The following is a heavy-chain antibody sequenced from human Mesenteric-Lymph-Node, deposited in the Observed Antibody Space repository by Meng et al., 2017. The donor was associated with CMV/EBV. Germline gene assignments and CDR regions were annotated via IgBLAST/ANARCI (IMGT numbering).Heavy chain of an antibody. D-gene: IGHD1-26*01. Sequence: SLKISCAASGFTFDDHAMHWVRQVPGKGPEWVAGITWNSETIGYGDSVKGRFTVSRDNAKTALYLQMNSLRAEDTALYYCAKDVGANFFYGLDVWGQGTTVTVSS. J-gene: IGHJ6*02. V-gene: IGHV3-9*01. CDR3: AKDVGANFFYGLDV. CDR2: ITWNSETI. CDR1: GFTFDDHA.